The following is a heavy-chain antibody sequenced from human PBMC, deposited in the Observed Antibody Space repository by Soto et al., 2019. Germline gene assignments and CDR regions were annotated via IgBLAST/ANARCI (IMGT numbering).Heavy chain of an antibody. D-gene: IGHD1-26*01. CDR3: ASYSGSFFPVGHER. J-gene: IGHJ4*02. CDR2: IKQDGSEI. V-gene: IGHV3-7*01. Sequence: VQLVGSGGGLVEPGGSLRLSCEASGFMFSSHWRSWVRQAPGEGLEWVANIKQDGSEIHYLESVEGRFTIFRDNARRSLYLQLNSLRAEDTALYFCASYSGSFFPVGHERWGQGTLVVVSS. CDR1: GFMFSSHW.